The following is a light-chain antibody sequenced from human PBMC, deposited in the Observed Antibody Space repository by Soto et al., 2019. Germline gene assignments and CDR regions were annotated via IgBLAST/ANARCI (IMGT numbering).Light chain of an antibody. CDR3: RSYAGSYTFDV. CDR1: SSDVGGYNY. V-gene: IGLV2-11*01. Sequence: QSVLTQPRSVSGSPGQSVTISCTGTSSDVGGYNYVSWYQQHPGKAPKLMIYDVSKRPSGVPDRFSGSKSGNTASLTISGLQAEDEADYYCRSYAGSYTFDVFGTGTKLTVL. J-gene: IGLJ1*01. CDR2: DVS.